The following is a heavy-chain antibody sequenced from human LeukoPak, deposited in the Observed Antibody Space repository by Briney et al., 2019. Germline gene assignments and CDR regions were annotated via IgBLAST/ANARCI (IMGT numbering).Heavy chain of an antibody. CDR2: INPNSGGT. CDR1: GYTFTGYY. J-gene: IGHJ4*02. Sequence: ASVKVSCKASGYTFTGYYMHWVRQAPGQGLEWMGRINPNSGGTNYAQKFQGRVTMTRDTSISTAYMELCRLRSDDTAVYYCARKGLATSVPFDYWGQGTLVTVSS. CDR3: ARKGLATSVPFDY. D-gene: IGHD5-24*01. V-gene: IGHV1-2*06.